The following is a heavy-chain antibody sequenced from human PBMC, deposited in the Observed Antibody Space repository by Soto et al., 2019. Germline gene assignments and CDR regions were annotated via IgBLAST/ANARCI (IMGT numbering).Heavy chain of an antibody. Sequence: GGSLRLSCAASGFTFSSYAMHWVRQAPGKGLEWVAVISYDGSNKYYADSVKGRFTISRDNSKNTLYLQMNSLRAEDTAVYYCARDGSSPPSRYYYYGMDVWGQGTTVTVSS. V-gene: IGHV3-30-3*01. CDR3: ARDGSSPPSRYYYYGMDV. J-gene: IGHJ6*02. CDR1: GFTFSSYA. CDR2: ISYDGSNK. D-gene: IGHD6-6*01.